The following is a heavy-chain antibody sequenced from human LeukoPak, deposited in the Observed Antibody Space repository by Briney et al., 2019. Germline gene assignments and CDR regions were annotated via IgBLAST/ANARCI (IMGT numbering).Heavy chain of an antibody. J-gene: IGHJ4*02. D-gene: IGHD6-13*01. CDR1: GFTFSSYA. V-gene: IGHV3-23*01. CDR3: AKSSSWPYHYLDY. Sequence: GGSLRLSCAASGFTFSSYAMSWVRQAPGKGLGWVSAIRGSGGSIYYADCVKGRFTISRDNSVNTLSLQMNSLRAEDTALYYCAKSSSWPYHYLDYWGQGALVTVSS. CDR2: IRGSGGSI.